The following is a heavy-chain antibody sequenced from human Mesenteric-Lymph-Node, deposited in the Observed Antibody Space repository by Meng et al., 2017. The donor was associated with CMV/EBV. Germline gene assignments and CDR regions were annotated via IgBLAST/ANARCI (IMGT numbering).Heavy chain of an antibody. V-gene: IGHV1-24*01. D-gene: IGHD5-12*01. Sequence: LTEVSTHWVRQAPGKGLEWMGGFDPEDGETIYAQKFQGRVTMTRNTSISTAYMELSSLKSEDTAVYYCATRRPRGGYSGYDWDAYDYWGQGTLVTVSS. CDR3: ATRRPRGGYSGYDWDAYDY. CDR1: LTEVS. J-gene: IGHJ4*02. CDR2: FDPEDGET.